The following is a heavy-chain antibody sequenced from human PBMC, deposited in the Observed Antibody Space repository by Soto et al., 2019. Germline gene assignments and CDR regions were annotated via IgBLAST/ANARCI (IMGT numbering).Heavy chain of an antibody. D-gene: IGHD6-13*01. Sequence: GGSLRLSCAASGFTFSSYEMNWVRQAPGKGLEWVSYISSSGSTIYYADSVKGRFTISRDNAKNSLYLQMNSLRAEDTAVYYCARVDKKSSWYYFDYWGQGTLVTVSS. CDR2: ISSSGSTI. J-gene: IGHJ4*02. V-gene: IGHV3-48*03. CDR1: GFTFSSYE. CDR3: ARVDKKSSWYYFDY.